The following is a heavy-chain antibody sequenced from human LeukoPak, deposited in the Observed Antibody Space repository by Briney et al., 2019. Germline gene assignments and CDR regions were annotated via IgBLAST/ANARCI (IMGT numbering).Heavy chain of an antibody. V-gene: IGHV4-31*03. CDR2: IYYSGST. D-gene: IGHD1-7*01. Sequence: SETLSLTGTVSGCSISSGGYYWSWIRQHPGKGLEWIGYIYYSGSTYYNPSLKSRVTISVDTSKNQFSLKLSSVTAADTAVYYCARFWNWNYFDYWGQGTLVTVSS. CDR3: ARFWNWNYFDY. CDR1: GCSISSGGYY. J-gene: IGHJ4*02.